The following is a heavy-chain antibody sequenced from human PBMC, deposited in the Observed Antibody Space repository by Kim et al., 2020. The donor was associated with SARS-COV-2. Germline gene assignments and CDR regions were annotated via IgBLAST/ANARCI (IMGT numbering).Heavy chain of an antibody. CDR1: GYTLTKLS. J-gene: IGHJ6*01. Sequence: ASVKVSCKVSGYTLTKLSMHWVRQAPGKGLEWMGGFDPEDGETIYAQKFQGRVTMTEDASTDTAYMELCSLRCEVTAVYYCATELIGYCTYGVCPSPMDV. CDR2: FDPEDGET. V-gene: IGHV1-24*01. CDR3: ATELIGYCTYGVCPSPMDV. D-gene: IGHD2-8*01.